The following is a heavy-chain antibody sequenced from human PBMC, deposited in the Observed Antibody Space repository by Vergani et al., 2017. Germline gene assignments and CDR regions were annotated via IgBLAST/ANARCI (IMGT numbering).Heavy chain of an antibody. J-gene: IGHJ3*02. V-gene: IGHV3-43*02. CDR3: AKEGGVPAASDAFDI. Sequence: EVQLVESGGGVVQPGGSLRLSCAASGFTFDDYAMHWVRQAPGKGLEWVSLISGDGGSTYYADSVKGRFTISRDNSKNSLYLQMNSLRTEDTALYYCAKEGGVPAASDAFDIWGQGTMVTVSS. CDR1: GFTFDDYA. D-gene: IGHD2-2*01. CDR2: ISGDGGST.